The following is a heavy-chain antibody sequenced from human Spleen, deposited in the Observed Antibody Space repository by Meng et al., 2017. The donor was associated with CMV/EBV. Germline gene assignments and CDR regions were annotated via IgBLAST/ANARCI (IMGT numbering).Heavy chain of an antibody. J-gene: IGHJ4*02. CDR1: GYVFSGYY. V-gene: IGHV1-2*02. D-gene: IGHD1-26*01. CDR2: INPNSGGT. CDR3: AREPSGSYDY. Sequence: ASVKVSCKAPGYVFSGYYVHWVRQAPGQGLEWMGWINPNSGGTEYGQKFQGRVTMTRDTSSSTAYMELSRLTSDDTAVYYCAREPSGSYDYWGQGTLVTVSS.